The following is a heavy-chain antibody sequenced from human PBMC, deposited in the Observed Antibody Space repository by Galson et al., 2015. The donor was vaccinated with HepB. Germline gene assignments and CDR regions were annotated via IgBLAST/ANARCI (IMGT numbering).Heavy chain of an antibody. CDR1: GFTFSDNH. CDR2: ISGTSTYV. D-gene: IGHD3-9*01. J-gene: IGHJ6*02. Sequence: SLRLSCAGSGFTFSDNHISWIRQAPGKGLQLISYISGTSTYVDYADSVVGRFTISRDNANNSVFLQMNNLRADDTGVYYCARGDYAILTMDVWGQGTTVIVSS. V-gene: IGHV3-11*06. CDR3: ARGDYAILTMDV.